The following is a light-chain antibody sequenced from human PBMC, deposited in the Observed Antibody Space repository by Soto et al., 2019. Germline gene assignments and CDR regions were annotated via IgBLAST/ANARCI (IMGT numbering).Light chain of an antibody. Sequence: EIVLTQSPATLSLSPGERATLSCRASQSVNSYLAWYQQKPGQAPRLLIYDASNRATGIPARFSGSGSGTDFTLTISSLEPEDFAVYYCQQRSNWPGTFGQGTRLEI. J-gene: IGKJ5*01. CDR2: DAS. V-gene: IGKV3-11*01. CDR3: QQRSNWPGT. CDR1: QSVNSY.